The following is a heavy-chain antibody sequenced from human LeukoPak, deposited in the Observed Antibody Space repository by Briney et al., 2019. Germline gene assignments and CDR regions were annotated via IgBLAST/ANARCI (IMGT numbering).Heavy chain of an antibody. Sequence: PGGSLRLSCAASGFTFSSYSMNWVRQAPGKGLEWVSSISSSSSYIYYADSVKGRFTISRDNAKNLLYPQMNSLRAEDTAVYYCAYVGATDHWGQGTLVTVSS. CDR1: GFTFSSYS. CDR2: ISSSSSYI. V-gene: IGHV3-21*01. J-gene: IGHJ4*02. CDR3: AYVGATDH. D-gene: IGHD1-26*01.